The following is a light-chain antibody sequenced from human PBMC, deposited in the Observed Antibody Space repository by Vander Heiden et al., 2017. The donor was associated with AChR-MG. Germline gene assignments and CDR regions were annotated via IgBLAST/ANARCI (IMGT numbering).Light chain of an antibody. V-gene: IGKV1-5*03. CDR3: QQDNSYWT. CDR2: KAS. J-gene: IGKJ1*01. Sequence: DIQMTQSPSTLSASVGDRVTITCRASQRISSWLAWYQQKPVKAPKLLIYKASSLQSGGPSRFSGSGSGTEFTFTISSLQPDDCATYYCQQDNSYWTFGQGTKVEIK. CDR1: QRISSW.